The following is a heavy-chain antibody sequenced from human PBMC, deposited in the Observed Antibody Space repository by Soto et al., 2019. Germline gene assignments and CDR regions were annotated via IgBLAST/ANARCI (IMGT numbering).Heavy chain of an antibody. CDR2: IYHSGST. Sequence: PSETLSLTCAVSGGSISSGCYSWSWIRQPPGKGLEWIGYIYHSGSTYYNPSLKSRVTISVDRSKNQFSLKLSSVTAADTAVYYCARGGVELPPDYWGQGTLVTVSS. CDR3: ARGGVELPPDY. J-gene: IGHJ4*02. V-gene: IGHV4-30-2*01. D-gene: IGHD3-10*01. CDR1: GGSISSGCYS.